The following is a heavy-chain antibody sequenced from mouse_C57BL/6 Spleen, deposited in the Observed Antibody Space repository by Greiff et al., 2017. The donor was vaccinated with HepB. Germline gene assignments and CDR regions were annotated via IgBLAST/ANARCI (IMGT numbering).Heavy chain of an antibody. CDR1: GYTFTSYW. J-gene: IGHJ3*01. D-gene: IGHD2-5*01. CDR3: ARTQHSNYGGFAY. CDR2: IDPSDSET. Sequence: QVQLQQPGAELVRPGSSVKLSCKASGYTFTSYWMHWVKQRPIQGLEWIGNIDPSDSETHYNQKFKDKATLTVDKSSSTAYMQLSSLTSEDSAVYYCARTQHSNYGGFAYWGQGTLVTVSA. V-gene: IGHV1-52*01.